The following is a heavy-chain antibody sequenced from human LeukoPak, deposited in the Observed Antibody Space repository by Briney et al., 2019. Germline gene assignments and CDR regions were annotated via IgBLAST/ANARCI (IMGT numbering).Heavy chain of an antibody. V-gene: IGHV1-46*01. D-gene: IGHD2-8*01. CDR3: AREDVVLVDAVRYYYYGMDV. J-gene: IGHJ6*02. CDR2: INPSGGST. CDR1: GYNFISYY. Sequence: ASLKVSCKASGYNFISYYMHWVRQPPGQGLEWMGIINPSGGSTSYEQKFQDRVTMTRDTSTSTVHMELSSLKSEDTAVYYCAREDVVLVDAVRYYYYGMDVWGQGTTVTVSS.